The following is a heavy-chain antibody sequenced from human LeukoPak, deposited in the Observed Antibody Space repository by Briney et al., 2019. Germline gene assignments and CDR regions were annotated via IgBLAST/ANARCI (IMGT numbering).Heavy chain of an antibody. J-gene: IGHJ4*02. V-gene: IGHV3-9*03. CDR2: ISWNSGDV. CDR1: GFTFDDYA. CDR3: AKDIGPLSGSGFDY. D-gene: IGHD1-26*01. Sequence: PGGSLRLSCAASGFTFDDYAMHWVRQAPGKGLEWVSGISWNSGDVGYADSVKGRFTISRDNAKNSLYLQMNSLRAEDMALYYCAKDIGPLSGSGFDYWGQGTLVTVSS.